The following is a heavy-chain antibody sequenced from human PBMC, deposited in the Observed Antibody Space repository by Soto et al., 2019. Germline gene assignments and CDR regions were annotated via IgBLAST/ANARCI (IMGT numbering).Heavy chain of an antibody. D-gene: IGHD6-19*01. V-gene: IGHV1-2*02. CDR3: VRGRAVAGINDEAFDL. Sequence: SVKVSCKASGYIFSDYYMHWVRQAPGQGLECMGWINPNSGDTIYAQKFQGRVTVTGDPSISTAYMELSRLTSDDTAVYYCVRGRAVAGINDEAFDLWGQGTMVTVSS. CDR1: GYIFSDYY. J-gene: IGHJ3*01. CDR2: INPNSGDT.